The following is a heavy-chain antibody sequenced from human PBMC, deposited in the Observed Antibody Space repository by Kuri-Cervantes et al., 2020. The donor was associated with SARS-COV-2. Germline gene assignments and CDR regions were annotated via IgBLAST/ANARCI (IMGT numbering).Heavy chain of an antibody. D-gene: IGHD3-9*01. CDR3: AREGGGYYDILTGFRSGWFDP. Sequence: GSLRLSCAVYGGSFSGYYWSWIRQPPGKGLEWIGEINHSGSTNYNPSLKSRVTISVDTSKNQFSLKLSSVTAADTAVYYCAREGGGYYDILTGFRSGWFDPWGQGTLVTVSS. CDR2: INHSGST. V-gene: IGHV4-34*01. J-gene: IGHJ5*02. CDR1: GGSFSGYY.